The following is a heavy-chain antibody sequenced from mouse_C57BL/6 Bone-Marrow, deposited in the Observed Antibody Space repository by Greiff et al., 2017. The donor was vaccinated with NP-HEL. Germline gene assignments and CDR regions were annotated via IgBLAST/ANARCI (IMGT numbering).Heavy chain of an antibody. CDR3: ARMRLRRGYAMDY. V-gene: IGHV1-22*01. Sequence: EVQLQESGPELVKPGASVKMSCKASGYTFTDYNMHWVKQSHGKSLEWIGYINPNNGGTSYNQKFKGKATLNVNKSSSTAYMELRSLTSEDSAVYYCARMRLRRGYAMDYWGQGTSVTVSS. CDR2: INPNNGGT. J-gene: IGHJ4*01. CDR1: GYTFTDYN. D-gene: IGHD2-4*01.